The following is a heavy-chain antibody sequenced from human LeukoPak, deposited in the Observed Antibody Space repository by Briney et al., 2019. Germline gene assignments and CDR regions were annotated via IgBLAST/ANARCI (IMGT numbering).Heavy chain of an antibody. CDR3: ARYYDSSGYYYVVIGQRAFDI. CDR1: GYTFTGYY. J-gene: IGHJ3*02. D-gene: IGHD3-22*01. CDR2: INPNSGGT. Sequence: ASVKVSCKASGYTFTGYYMHWVRQAPGQGLEWMGWINPNSGGTNYAQKFQGRVTMTRDTSISTAYMELSRLRSDDTAVYYCARYYDSSGYYYVVIGQRAFDIWGQGTMVTVSS. V-gene: IGHV1-2*02.